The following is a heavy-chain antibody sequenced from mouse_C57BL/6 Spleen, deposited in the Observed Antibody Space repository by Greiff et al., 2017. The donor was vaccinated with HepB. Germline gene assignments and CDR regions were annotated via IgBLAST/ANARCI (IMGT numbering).Heavy chain of an antibody. J-gene: IGHJ1*03. CDR1: GYAFSSSW. D-gene: IGHD2-12*01. CDR2: IYPGDGDT. Sequence: QVQLQQSGPELVKPGASVKISCKASGYAFSSSWMNWVKQRPGKGLEWIGRIYPGDGDTNYNGKFKGKATLTADKSSSTAYMQLRSLTSEDSAVYFCAAYYSYWYFDVWGTGTTVTVSS. V-gene: IGHV1-82*01. CDR3: AAYYSYWYFDV.